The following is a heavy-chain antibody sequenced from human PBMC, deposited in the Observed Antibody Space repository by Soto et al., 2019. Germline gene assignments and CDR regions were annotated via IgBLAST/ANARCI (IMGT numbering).Heavy chain of an antibody. CDR3: ARTISGIAVAGAFDY. Sequence: GGSLRLSCAASGFTFSSYWMSWVRQAPGKGLEWVANIKQDGSEKYYVDSVKGRFTISRDNAKNSLYLQMNSLRAEDTAVYYCARTISGIAVAGAFDYWGQGTLVTVSS. CDR1: GFTFSSYW. J-gene: IGHJ4*02. D-gene: IGHD6-19*01. V-gene: IGHV3-7*01. CDR2: IKQDGSEK.